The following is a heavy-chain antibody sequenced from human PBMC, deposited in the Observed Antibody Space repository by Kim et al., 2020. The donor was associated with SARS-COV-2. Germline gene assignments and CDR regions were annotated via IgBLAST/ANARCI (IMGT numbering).Heavy chain of an antibody. J-gene: IGHJ6*03. CDR3: ARALGDYYYMDV. D-gene: IGHD3-10*01. V-gene: IGHV3-48*03. Sequence: GGSLRLSCAASGFTFNIFDFNWVRQAPGKGLEWVSYISRSGGAIYYADSVMGRFTISRDNAKNSLYLQMNRLRAEDTAVYYCARALGDYYYMDVWGRGTT. CDR1: GFTFNIFD. CDR2: ISRSGGAI.